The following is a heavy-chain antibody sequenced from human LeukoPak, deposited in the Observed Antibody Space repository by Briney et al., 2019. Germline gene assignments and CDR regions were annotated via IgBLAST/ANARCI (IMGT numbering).Heavy chain of an antibody. V-gene: IGHV3-23*01. D-gene: IGHD3-10*01. CDR3: AKIRFGEFKYFDY. CDR2: ISGRDGST. CDR1: GFTFRSYV. Sequence: PGGSLRLSCAASGFTFRSYVMSWVRQAPGKGLEWVSAISGRDGSTYYADSVKGRFTISRDNSKNTLYLQMNSLRAEDTAVYYCAKIRFGEFKYFDYWGQGTLVTVSS. J-gene: IGHJ4*02.